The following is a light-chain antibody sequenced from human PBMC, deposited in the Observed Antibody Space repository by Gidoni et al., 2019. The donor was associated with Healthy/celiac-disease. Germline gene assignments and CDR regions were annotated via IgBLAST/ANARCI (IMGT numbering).Light chain of an antibody. CDR3: SSYTSSSTLGV. V-gene: IGLV2-14*01. Sequence: QSALTQPASVSGSPGQSITISCTGTSSDVGGYNYVSWYQQHPGKAPKLLIYYVSNRPSGVSNRFSGSTSGNTASLTISGLQAEDEADYYCSSYTSSSTLGVFGTGTKVTVL. CDR2: YVS. CDR1: SSDVGGYNY. J-gene: IGLJ1*01.